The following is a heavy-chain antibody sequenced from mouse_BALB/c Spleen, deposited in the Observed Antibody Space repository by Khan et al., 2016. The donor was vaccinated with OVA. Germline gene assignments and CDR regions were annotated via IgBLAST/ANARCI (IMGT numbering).Heavy chain of an antibody. V-gene: IGHV1-77*01. Sequence: QVQLQQSGAELARPGTSVNLSCKASGYTFTDYYINWMRQRTGQGLEWIGEIYPGSDNTYYNEKFKGKATLTADKSSSTAYMQLSSLTSEDSAVYFCAREWAAWFPYWGQGTLVTVS. CDR3: AREWAAWFPY. J-gene: IGHJ3*01. CDR1: GYTFTDYY. CDR2: IYPGSDNT.